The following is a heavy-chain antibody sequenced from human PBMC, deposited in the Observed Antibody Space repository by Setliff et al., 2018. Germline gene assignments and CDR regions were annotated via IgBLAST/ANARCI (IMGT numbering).Heavy chain of an antibody. V-gene: IGHV3-23*01. Sequence: GGSLRLSCEASGFTFSNHGMNWVRQAPGKGLEWVSTIIGSGSSTYYADSVQGRVTSSRDNHNNTLHLQMNSLRVEDTAIYYFAKSPHDFWSGRVFFDCWGQGMLVTVSS. D-gene: IGHD3-3*01. CDR3: AKSPHDFWSGRVFFDC. CDR2: IIGSGSST. J-gene: IGHJ4*01. CDR1: GFTFSNHG.